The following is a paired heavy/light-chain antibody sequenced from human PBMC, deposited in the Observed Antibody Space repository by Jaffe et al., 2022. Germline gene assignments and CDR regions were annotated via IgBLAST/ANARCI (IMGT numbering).Light chain of an antibody. Sequence: AIQLTQSPSSLSASVGDRVTITCRASQGISSALAWYQQKPGKAPKLLIYDASSLESGVPSRFSGSGSGTDFTLTISSLQPEDFATYYCQQFNSFLYTFGQGTKLEIK. CDR2: DAS. CDR1: QGISSA. CDR3: QQFNSFLYT. V-gene: IGKV1-13*02. J-gene: IGKJ2*01.
Heavy chain of an antibody. D-gene: IGHD3-22*01. CDR1: GGSISSGSYY. Sequence: QVQLQESGPGLVKPSQTLSLTCTVSGGSISSGSYYWSWIRQPAGKGLEWIGRIYTSGSTNYNPSLKSRVTISVDTSKNQFSLKLSSVTAADTAVYYCARDPSYYYDSSQYLAFDIWGQGTMVTVSS. J-gene: IGHJ3*02. CDR2: IYTSGST. CDR3: ARDPSYYYDSSQYLAFDI. V-gene: IGHV4-61*02.